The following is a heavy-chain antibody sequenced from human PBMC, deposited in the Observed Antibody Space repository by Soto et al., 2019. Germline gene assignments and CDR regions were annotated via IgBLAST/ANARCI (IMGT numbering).Heavy chain of an antibody. CDR1: GVSISTYY. J-gene: IGHJ4*02. D-gene: IGHD1-26*01. V-gene: IGHV4-59*01. CDR2: LYFNGNT. Sequence: SETLSLTCTVTGVSISTYYWSWIRQPPGKRLKWLGYLYFNGNTDYNPSLKSRVTISVDTSKNQFSLNLSYVSDADTAVYYCARGQRDGSRSGSFDSWGRGTWVSVPQ. CDR3: ARGQRDGSRSGSFDS.